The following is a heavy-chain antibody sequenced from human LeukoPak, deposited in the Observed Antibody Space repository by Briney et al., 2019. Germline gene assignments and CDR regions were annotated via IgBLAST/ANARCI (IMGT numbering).Heavy chain of an antibody. CDR1: GFTFSSYD. CDR2: IGTAGDT. V-gene: IGHV3-13*01. CDR3: ARRLHGDAFDI. Sequence: QAGGSVRLSCAASGFTFSSYDMHWDRQATGKGLEWVSAIGTAGDTYYPGSVKGRFSISRENAKNSLYLQMNSLRAGDTAVYFCARRLHGDAFDIWGQGALGTASS. D-gene: IGHD5-12*01. J-gene: IGHJ3*02.